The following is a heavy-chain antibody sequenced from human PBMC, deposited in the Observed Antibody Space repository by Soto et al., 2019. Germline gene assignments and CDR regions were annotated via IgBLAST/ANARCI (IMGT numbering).Heavy chain of an antibody. J-gene: IGHJ6*02. CDR2: ISAYNIDT. CDR1: GYRFETYA. V-gene: IGHV1-18*01. Sequence: ASVKVSCKSSGYRFETYAMSWVRQAPGQGLEWMGWISAYNIDTYYAQKFQDRVTMTTDTSTGTAYMELRSLTSDDTAVYYCARGHGEIIGAMDVQGQASKVTLSS. CDR3: ARGHGEIIGAMDV. D-gene: IGHD3-3*01.